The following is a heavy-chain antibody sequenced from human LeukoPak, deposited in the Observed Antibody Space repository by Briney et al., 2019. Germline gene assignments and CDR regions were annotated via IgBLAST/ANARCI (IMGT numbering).Heavy chain of an antibody. V-gene: IGHV3-53*01. Sequence: GGSLRLSCVASEFIFSNNYMTWVRQAPGKGLEWVSYAHNGGNTYYSDSVNGRFTVSRDNSKSTLYLQMHSLRPEDTAVYYCATPIPHGSDPSLYYYYMDVWGKGTTVTISS. J-gene: IGHJ6*03. CDR2: AHNGGNT. D-gene: IGHD3-10*01. CDR3: ATPIPHGSDPSLYYYYMDV. CDR1: EFIFSNNY.